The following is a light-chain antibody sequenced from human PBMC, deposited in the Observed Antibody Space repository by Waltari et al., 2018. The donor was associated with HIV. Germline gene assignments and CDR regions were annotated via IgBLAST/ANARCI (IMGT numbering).Light chain of an antibody. CDR3: QQYNNRPWT. CDR2: GAS. J-gene: IGKJ1*01. CDR1: QSVSSN. Sequence: EIVMTQSPATLSVSPGERATLSCRASQSVSSNLAWYQQKPGQAPSLLMYGASTRATGIPARFSGSGSGTEFTLTISSRQSEDFAVYYCQQYNNRPWTFGQGTTVEIK. V-gene: IGKV3D-15*01.